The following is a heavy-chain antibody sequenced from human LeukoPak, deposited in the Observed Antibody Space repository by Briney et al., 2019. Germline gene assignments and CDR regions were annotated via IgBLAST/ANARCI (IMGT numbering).Heavy chain of an antibody. CDR1: GFTFSSYA. Sequence: PGGSLRLSCAASGFTFSSYAMSWVRQAPGKGLEWVSTISGSGDTTYYADSVKGRFTISRDKSENTLYLQMSSLRDEDTAVYYCAKGYRYQDYWGQGTLVTVSS. J-gene: IGHJ4*02. D-gene: IGHD3-16*02. V-gene: IGHV3-23*01. CDR2: ISGSGDTT. CDR3: AKGYRYQDY.